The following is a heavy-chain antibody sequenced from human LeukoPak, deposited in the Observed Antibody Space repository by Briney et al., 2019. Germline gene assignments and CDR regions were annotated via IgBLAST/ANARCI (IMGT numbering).Heavy chain of an antibody. CDR1: GFTFSSYE. D-gene: IGHD3-10*01. CDR2: ISSSGSTI. J-gene: IGHJ4*02. V-gene: IGHV3-48*03. Sequence: GGSLRLSCAASGFTFSSYEMNWVRQAPGEGLEWVSYISSSGSTIHYTDSVKGRFTISRDNGKNSLYLQMTSLRAEDTAVYYCARPVGYSGSGSYYGYWGQGTLVTVSS. CDR3: ARPVGYSGSGSYYGY.